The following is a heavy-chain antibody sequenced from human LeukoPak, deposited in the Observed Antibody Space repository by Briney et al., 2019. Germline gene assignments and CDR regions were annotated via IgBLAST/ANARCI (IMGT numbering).Heavy chain of an antibody. D-gene: IGHD4-17*01. J-gene: IGHJ5*02. CDR3: ARTTVTNEDWFDP. Sequence: SETLSLTCTFSARSIRIYYWSWIRQPPEKGLGWNGYIYSSDSTNYNPSLKSRVTISVDTSTNKYSLKLSSVTAADTAVYYCARTTVTNEDWFDPWGQGTLVTVSS. CDR1: ARSIRIYY. V-gene: IGHV4-59*01. CDR2: IYSSDST.